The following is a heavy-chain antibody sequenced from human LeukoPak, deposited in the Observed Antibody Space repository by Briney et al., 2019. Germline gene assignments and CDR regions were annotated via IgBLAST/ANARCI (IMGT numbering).Heavy chain of an antibody. J-gene: IGHJ4*02. V-gene: IGHV3-53*01. D-gene: IGHD3-3*01. CDR3: AREGYYDDTTGRLDY. CDR1: GFTFSDYY. CDR2: IYSNERT. Sequence: PGGSLRLSCAASGFTFSDYYMSWVRQAPGKGLEWVSVIYSNERTYYADSVQGRFTVFRDGSENTVYLQMDSLRAEDTAVYYCAREGYYDDTTGRLDYWGQGTLVTVSS.